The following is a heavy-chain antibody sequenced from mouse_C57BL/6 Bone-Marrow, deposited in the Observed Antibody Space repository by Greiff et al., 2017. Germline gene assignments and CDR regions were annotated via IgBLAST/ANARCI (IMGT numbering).Heavy chain of an antibody. CDR1: GFTFTDYY. CDR2: IRNKANGYTT. CDR3: ARITTRVYYFDY. D-gene: IGHD2-4*01. V-gene: IGHV7-3*01. J-gene: IGHJ2*01. Sequence: EVKVVESGGGLVQPGGSLSLSCAASGFTFTDYYMSWVRQPPGKALEWLGFIRNKANGYTTEYSASVKGRFTISRDNSQSILYLQMNALRAEDSATYYCARITTRVYYFDYWGQGTTLTVSS.